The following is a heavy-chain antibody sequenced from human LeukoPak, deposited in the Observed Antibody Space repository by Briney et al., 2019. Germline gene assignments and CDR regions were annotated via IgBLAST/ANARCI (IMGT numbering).Heavy chain of an antibody. CDR3: VKPEGGSYGHFDY. D-gene: IGHD1-26*01. CDR1: GFTYNSYT. Sequence: GGSLRLSCAASGFTYNSYTMAWVRQAPGKGLEWVSAISSGGDSTNYADSVKGRFTISRDNSKNTVYLQMNSLRAEDTAVFYFVKPEGGSYGHFDYWGQGTLVTVSS. V-gene: IGHV3-23*01. CDR2: ISSGGDST. J-gene: IGHJ4*01.